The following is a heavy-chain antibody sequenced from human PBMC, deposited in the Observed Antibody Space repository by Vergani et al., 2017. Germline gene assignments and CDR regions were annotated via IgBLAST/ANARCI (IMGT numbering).Heavy chain of an antibody. J-gene: IGHJ4*02. V-gene: IGHV3-33*08. CDR2: IWYDGSNK. Sequence: VQLLESGGGLVQPGGSLRLSCAASGFTFSSYGMHWVRQAPGKGLEWVAVIWYDGSNKYYADSVKGRFTISRDNSKNTLYLQMNSLRAEDTAVYYCASQRSGSVFDYWGQGTLVTVSS. D-gene: IGHD3-22*01. CDR1: GFTFSSYG. CDR3: ASQRSGSVFDY.